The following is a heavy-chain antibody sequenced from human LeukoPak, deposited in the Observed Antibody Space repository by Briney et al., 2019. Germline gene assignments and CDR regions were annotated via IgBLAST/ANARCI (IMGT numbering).Heavy chain of an antibody. Sequence: PGGSLRLSCAASGFTFSSYGMHWVRQAPGKGLEWVSIIYSGGSTYYADSVKGRFTISRDNSQNTVYLQMNSLRPEDTAVYYCARAEVIAFFDCWGQGTLVTVSS. CDR2: IYSGGST. J-gene: IGHJ4*02. D-gene: IGHD2-21*01. CDR1: GFTFSSYG. V-gene: IGHV3-NL1*01. CDR3: ARAEVIAFFDC.